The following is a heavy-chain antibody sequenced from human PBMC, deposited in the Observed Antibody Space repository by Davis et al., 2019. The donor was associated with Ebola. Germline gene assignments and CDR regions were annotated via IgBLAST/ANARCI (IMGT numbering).Heavy chain of an antibody. CDR2: IIPMFGTP. D-gene: IGHD3-10*01. J-gene: IGHJ6*02. CDR3: ARTLEFTSGELYRRYGMDV. Sequence: SVKVSCKASGGTFSSYAISWVRQAPGQGLEWMGGIIPMFGTPNYAQKFHGRVTITAEEFTSTVYMELSSLRSEDTAVYYCARTLEFTSGELYRRYGMDVWGQGTTVSVSS. V-gene: IGHV1-69*13. CDR1: GGTFSSYA.